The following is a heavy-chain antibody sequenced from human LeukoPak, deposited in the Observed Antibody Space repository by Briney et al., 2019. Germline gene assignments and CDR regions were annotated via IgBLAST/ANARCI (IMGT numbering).Heavy chain of an antibody. Sequence: GGSLRLSCAASGFTFSSYEMNWVRQAPGKGLEWVSYISSSGSTIYYADSVKGRFTISRDNAKNSLYLQMNSLRAEDTAVYDCARIAVAGIDYWGQGTLVTVSS. J-gene: IGHJ4*02. V-gene: IGHV3-48*03. CDR1: GFTFSSYE. CDR2: ISSSGSTI. D-gene: IGHD6-19*01. CDR3: ARIAVAGIDY.